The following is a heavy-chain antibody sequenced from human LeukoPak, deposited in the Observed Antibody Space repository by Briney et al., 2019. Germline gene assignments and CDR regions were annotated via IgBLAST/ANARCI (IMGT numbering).Heavy chain of an antibody. CDR3: ARGATRSVDY. J-gene: IGHJ4*02. V-gene: IGHV4-61*02. CDR1: GGSISSGSYY. Sequence: SETLSLTCTVSGGSISSGSYYWSWIRQPAGKGLEWIGRIYTSGGTNYNPSLKSRVTISVDTSKNQFSLKLSSVTAADTAVYYCARGATRSVDYWGQGTLVTVSS. D-gene: IGHD1-26*01. CDR2: IYTSGGT.